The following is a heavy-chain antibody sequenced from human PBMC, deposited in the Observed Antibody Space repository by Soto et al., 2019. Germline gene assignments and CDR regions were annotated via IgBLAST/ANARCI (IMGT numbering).Heavy chain of an antibody. V-gene: IGHV3-53*04. CDR2: IYSGGST. CDR3: ARDRDSSSTDWYFDL. D-gene: IGHD6-13*01. CDR1: GFTVSSHY. J-gene: IGHJ2*01. Sequence: EVQLVESGGGLVQPGGSLRLSCAASGFTVSSHYMSWVRQAPGKGLEWVSVIYSGGSTYYADSVKGRFTISRHNSKNTLYLQMNSLRAEDTAVYYCARDRDSSSTDWYFDLWGRGTLVTVSS.